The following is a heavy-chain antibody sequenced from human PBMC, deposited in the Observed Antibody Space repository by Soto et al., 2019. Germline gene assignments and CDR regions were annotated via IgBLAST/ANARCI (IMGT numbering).Heavy chain of an antibody. V-gene: IGHV5-51*01. Sequence: PGESLKISCKGSEYNFNRYWIGWVRQMPGKGLEWMGVIYPGDSDTRYSPSLQGQVTISADKSSSAAYLQWSSLQASDTATYYCARSLVNGTYEAFDIWGQGTMVTVSS. CDR1: EYNFNRYW. D-gene: IGHD6-13*01. J-gene: IGHJ3*02. CDR2: IYPGDSDT. CDR3: ARSLVNGTYEAFDI.